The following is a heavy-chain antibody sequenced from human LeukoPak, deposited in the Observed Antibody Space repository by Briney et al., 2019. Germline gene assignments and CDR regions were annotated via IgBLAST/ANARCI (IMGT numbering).Heavy chain of an antibody. J-gene: IGHJ5*02. D-gene: IGHD3-10*01. CDR2: ISGSGGRI. V-gene: IGHV3-23*01. CDR1: GFTFSSYG. CDR3: AKALYGSGLNWFDP. Sequence: GGSLRLSCAASGFTFSSYGMSWVRQAPGKGLEWVSGISGSGGRIYYVDSVKGRFTISRDNSKNTLYLQMNSLRAEDMAVYYCAKALYGSGLNWFDPWGQGTLVTVSS.